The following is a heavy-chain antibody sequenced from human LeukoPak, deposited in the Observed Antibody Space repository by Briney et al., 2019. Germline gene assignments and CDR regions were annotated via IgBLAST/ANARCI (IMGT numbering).Heavy chain of an antibody. D-gene: IGHD1-26*01. CDR2: ISSYDGNT. CDR3: ARGSSGTEGFDP. J-gene: IGHJ5*02. CDR1: GYSFTSYG. V-gene: IGHV1-18*04. Sequence: ASVKISCKASGYSFTSYGISWVRQAPGQGLEWMGWISSYDGNTNYAQKLQGRVTMTIDTSTSTAYMELRSLRSDDTAVYYCARGSSGTEGFDPWGQGTLVTVSS.